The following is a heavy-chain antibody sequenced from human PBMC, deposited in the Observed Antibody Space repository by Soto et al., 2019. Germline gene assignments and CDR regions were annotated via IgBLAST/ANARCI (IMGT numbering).Heavy chain of an antibody. Sequence: QGQLQQSGPGLVKPSQTLSLTCAISGDSVSSDITSWNWIRQSPSRGLEWLGRTYYRSKWFHDYAASVKSRITINPDTSKNQFSLELKSMTPEDTDVYYCARGNALDVWGQGTVDTVSS. CDR2: TYYRSKWFH. D-gene: IGHD3-10*01. J-gene: IGHJ3*01. CDR1: GDSVSSDITS. CDR3: ARGNALDV. V-gene: IGHV6-1*01.